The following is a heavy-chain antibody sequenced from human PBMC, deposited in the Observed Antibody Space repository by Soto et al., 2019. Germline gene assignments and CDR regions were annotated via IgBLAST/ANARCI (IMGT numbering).Heavy chain of an antibody. CDR1: GYSFTSYW. J-gene: IGHJ3*02. V-gene: IGHV5-51*01. D-gene: IGHD1-26*01. CDR2: IYPGDSDT. CDR3: ARRPSMGATANDAFDI. Sequence: PGESLKISCKGSGYSFTSYWIGWVRQMPGRGLEWMGIIYPGDSDTRHSPSFQGQVTISADKSISTAYLQWSSLKASDTAMYYCARRPSMGATANDAFDIWGQGTMVTVSS.